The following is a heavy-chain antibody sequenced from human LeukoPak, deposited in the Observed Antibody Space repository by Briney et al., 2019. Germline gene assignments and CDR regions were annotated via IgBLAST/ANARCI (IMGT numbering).Heavy chain of an antibody. CDR1: GFTFSSYG. J-gene: IGHJ6*02. D-gene: IGHD6-13*01. V-gene: IGHV3-30*18. CDR3: AKAPPYSSRPTFSPVYYYYGMDV. CDR2: ISYDGSNK. Sequence: PGGSLRLSCAASGFTFSSYGMHWVRQAPGKGLEWVAVISYDGSNKYYADSVKGRFTISRGNSKNTLYLQMNSLRAEDTAVYYCAKAPPYSSRPTFSPVYYYYGMDVWGQGTTVTVSS.